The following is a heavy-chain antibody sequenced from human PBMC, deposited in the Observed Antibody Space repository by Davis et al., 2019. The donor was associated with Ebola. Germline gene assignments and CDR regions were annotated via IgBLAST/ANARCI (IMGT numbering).Heavy chain of an antibody. Sequence: PGGSLRLSCAASGFTFSSYSMNWVRQAPGKGLEWVSYISSSSSTIYYADSVKGRFTISRDNAKNSLYLQMNSLRDEDTAVYYCARCVAVAVPFQYGMDVWGEGTTVSVSS. D-gene: IGHD6-19*01. J-gene: IGHJ6*04. V-gene: IGHV3-48*02. CDR2: ISSSSSTI. CDR3: ARCVAVAVPFQYGMDV. CDR1: GFTFSSYS.